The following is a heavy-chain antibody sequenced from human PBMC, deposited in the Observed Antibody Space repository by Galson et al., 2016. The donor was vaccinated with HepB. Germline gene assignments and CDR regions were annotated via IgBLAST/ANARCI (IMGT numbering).Heavy chain of an antibody. CDR3: AKGLTTVTTEVDY. V-gene: IGHV3-23*01. Sequence: LRLSCAASGFTFSSYAMSWVRQAPGKGLVWVSRINTDGSETNYADSVKGRFTISRDNFKNMLYLQMNSLRAEDTAVYYCAKGLTTVTTEVDYWGQGTLITVSS. CDR2: INTDGSET. CDR1: GFTFSSYA. J-gene: IGHJ4*02. D-gene: IGHD4-17*01.